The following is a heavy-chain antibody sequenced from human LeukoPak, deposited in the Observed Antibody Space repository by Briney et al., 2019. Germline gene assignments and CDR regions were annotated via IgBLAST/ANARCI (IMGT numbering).Heavy chain of an antibody. V-gene: IGHV3-33*01. D-gene: IGHD3-10*01. CDR2: ILFSGSNT. Sequence: GGSLRLSCAASGFTFSNYGMHWVRQAPGKGLEWVALILFSGSNTYYADSVKGRFTISRDNSKNTLYLQMNSLRAEDTAVYYCVYYGSGSYYPFDYWGQGTLVTVSS. CDR3: VYYGSGSYYPFDY. J-gene: IGHJ4*02. CDR1: GFTFSNYG.